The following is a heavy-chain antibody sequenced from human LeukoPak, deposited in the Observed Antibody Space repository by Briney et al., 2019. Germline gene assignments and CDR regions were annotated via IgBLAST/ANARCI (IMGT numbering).Heavy chain of an antibody. CDR1: GFTFSSYG. CDR3: ARPARDNYNALFDY. Sequence: GRSLRLSCAASGFTFSSYGMHWVRQAPGKGLEWVALVWSDGTNTYYADSVKGRFTISRDNSKSTLYLQMNSLRTEDTAVYYCARPARDNYNALFDYWGRGTLVTVSS. D-gene: IGHD5-24*01. V-gene: IGHV3-33*01. J-gene: IGHJ4*02. CDR2: VWSDGTNT.